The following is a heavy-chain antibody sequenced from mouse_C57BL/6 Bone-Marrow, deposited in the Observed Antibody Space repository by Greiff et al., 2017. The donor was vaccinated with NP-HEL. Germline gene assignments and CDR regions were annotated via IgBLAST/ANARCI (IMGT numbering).Heavy chain of an antibody. D-gene: IGHD2-3*01. CDR2: ISSGGSYT. J-gene: IGHJ2*01. CDR3: ARWDGYY. V-gene: IGHV5-6*01. Sequence: EVQLVESGGDLVKPGGSLKLSCAASGFTFSSYGLSWVRQTPDKRLEWVATISSGGSYTYYPDSVKGRFTISRDNAKNTLYLQMSSLKSEDTAMYYCARWDGYYWGQGTTLTVSS. CDR1: GFTFSSYG.